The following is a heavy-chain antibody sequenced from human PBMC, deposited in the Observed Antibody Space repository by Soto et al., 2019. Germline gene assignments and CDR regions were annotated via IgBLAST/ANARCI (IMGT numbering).Heavy chain of an antibody. V-gene: IGHV4-34*01. J-gene: IGHJ1*01. CDR2: LNDSGST. CDR3: ARGQEGVQH. Sequence: SSETLSLTCAVYGGSFSGYYCSWIRQPPGKGLEWIGELNDSGSTNYNASLKSRVSISVDTSKNQFSLKLSSVTAADTAVYYCARGQEGVQHWGQGTLVTVSS. CDR1: GGSFSGYY.